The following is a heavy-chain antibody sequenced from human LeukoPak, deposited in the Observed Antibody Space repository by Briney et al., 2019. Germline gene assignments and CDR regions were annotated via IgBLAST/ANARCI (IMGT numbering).Heavy chain of an antibody. J-gene: IGHJ5*02. CDR2: IYYSGST. D-gene: IGHD2-2*01. Sequence: SETLSLTCTVSGGSISSSSYYWGWIRQPPGKGLEWIVSIYYSGSTYYNPSLKSRVTISVDTSKNQFSLKLSSVTAADTAVYYCANQDCSSTSCYSAWFDPWGQGTLVTVSS. V-gene: IGHV4-39*01. CDR1: GGSISSSSYY. CDR3: ANQDCSSTSCYSAWFDP.